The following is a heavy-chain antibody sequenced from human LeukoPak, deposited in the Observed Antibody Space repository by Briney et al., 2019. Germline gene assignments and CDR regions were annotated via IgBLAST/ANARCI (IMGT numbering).Heavy chain of an antibody. D-gene: IGHD1-26*01. CDR1: GGSFSAYW. V-gene: IGHV4-34*01. CDR3: ARGGSWEPVVYFDY. Sequence: SETLSLTCAVDGGSFSAYWWTWIRQPPGKGLEWIGEINHNGRTNYNPSLKSRVTISVDTSKNQFSLKLSSVTAADTAVYYCARGGSWEPVVYFDYWGQGTLVTVSS. J-gene: IGHJ4*02. CDR2: INHNGRT.